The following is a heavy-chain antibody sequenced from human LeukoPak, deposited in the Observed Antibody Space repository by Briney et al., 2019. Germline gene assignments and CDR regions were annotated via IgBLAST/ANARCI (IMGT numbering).Heavy chain of an antibody. Sequence: SETLSLTCTLSGGSISSYYWSWIRQPPGKGLEWLAYIHNSGRTNYNPSLKSRLTISLDTSKSQFSLNVRSVTAADTAVYYCARHFPYDSGGYRDDFDIWGQGTMVTVSS. CDR2: IHNSGRT. CDR1: GGSISSYY. V-gene: IGHV4-59*08. J-gene: IGHJ3*02. CDR3: ARHFPYDSGGYRDDFDI. D-gene: IGHD3-22*01.